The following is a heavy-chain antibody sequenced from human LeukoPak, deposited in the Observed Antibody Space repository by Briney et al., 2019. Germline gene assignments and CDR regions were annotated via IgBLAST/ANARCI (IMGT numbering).Heavy chain of an antibody. Sequence: GASVKVSCKVSGYTLTELSMHWVRQAPGKGLEWMGGFDPEDGETIYAQKFQGRVTMTRNTSISTAYMELSSLRSEDTAVYYCARGLSLRRDGYKGFGYWGQGTLVTVSS. J-gene: IGHJ4*02. CDR1: GYTLTELS. CDR2: FDPEDGET. D-gene: IGHD5-24*01. V-gene: IGHV1-24*01. CDR3: ARGLSLRRDGYKGFGY.